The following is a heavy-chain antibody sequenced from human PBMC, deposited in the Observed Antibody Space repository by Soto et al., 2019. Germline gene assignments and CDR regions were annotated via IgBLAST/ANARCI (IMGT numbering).Heavy chain of an antibody. V-gene: IGHV3-74*01. CDR2: VNGDGSST. Sequence: EVQLVESGGGLVQPGGSLRLSCAASGFTFTHYRIHWVRQAPGKGLVWVSRVNGDGSSTNYADSVKGRFTISRDNARNTVSLQMNSLRAEDTAFYYCARAGDLNYVYDFWGQGTLVTVDS. J-gene: IGHJ4*02. CDR1: GFTFTHYR. CDR3: ARAGDLNYVYDF. D-gene: IGHD3-16*01.